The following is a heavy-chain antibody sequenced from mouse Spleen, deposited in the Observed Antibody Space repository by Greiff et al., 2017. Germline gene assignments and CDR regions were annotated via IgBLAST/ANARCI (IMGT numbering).Heavy chain of an antibody. J-gene: IGHJ2*01. CDR3: ARNYGNYRGYFDY. CDR1: GFSLTSYG. Sequence: VQLQESGPGLVQPSQSLSITCTVSGFSLTSYGVHWVRQSPGKGLEWLGVIWSGGSTDYNAAFISRLSISKDNSKSQVFFKMNSLQANDTSIYYCARNYGNYRGYFDYWGQGTTLTVSS. V-gene: IGHV2-2*02. CDR2: IWSGGST. D-gene: IGHD2-1*01.